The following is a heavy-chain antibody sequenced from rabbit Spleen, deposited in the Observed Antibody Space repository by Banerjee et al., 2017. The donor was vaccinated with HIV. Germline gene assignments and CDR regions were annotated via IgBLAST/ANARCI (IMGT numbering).Heavy chain of an antibody. J-gene: IGHJ2*01. V-gene: IGHV1S45*01. D-gene: IGHD1-1*01. Sequence: QEQVVESGGGLVQPEGSLTLTCTASGFSFSSNWICWVRQAPGKGLEWIACIDTSDGDTDYANWPKGRFTISKTSSTTVTLQMTSLTAADTATYFCARNYVNAFDPWGSGTLVTVS. CDR3: ARNYVNAFDP. CDR1: GFSFSSNW. CDR2: IDTSDGDT.